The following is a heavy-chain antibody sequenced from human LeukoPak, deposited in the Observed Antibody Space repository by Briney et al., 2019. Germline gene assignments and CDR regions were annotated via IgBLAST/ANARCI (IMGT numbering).Heavy chain of an antibody. Sequence: SETLSLTCTVSGGSISSSSYYWGWIRQPPGKGLEWIGSIYYSGSTYYNPSLKSRVTISVDTSKNQFSLKLSSVTAADTAVYYCARGYRSSWRDGFDPWGQGTLVTVSS. D-gene: IGHD6-13*01. J-gene: IGHJ5*02. CDR2: IYYSGST. CDR1: GGSISSSSYY. V-gene: IGHV4-39*07. CDR3: ARGYRSSWRDGFDP.